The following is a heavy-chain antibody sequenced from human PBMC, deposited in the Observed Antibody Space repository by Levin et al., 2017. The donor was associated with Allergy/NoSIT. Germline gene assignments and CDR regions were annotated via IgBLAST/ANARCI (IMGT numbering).Heavy chain of an antibody. CDR3: AGGDLVPAAIVTEGYYYYYGMDV. D-gene: IGHD2-2*01. J-gene: IGHJ6*02. CDR1: GYTFTGYY. Sequence: ASVKVSCKASGYTFTGYYMHWVRQAPGQGLEWMGWINPNSGGTNYAQKFQGRVTMTRDTSISTAYMELSRLRSDDTAVYYCAGGDLVPAAIVTEGYYYYYGMDVWGQGTTVTVSS. CDR2: INPNSGGT. V-gene: IGHV1-2*02.